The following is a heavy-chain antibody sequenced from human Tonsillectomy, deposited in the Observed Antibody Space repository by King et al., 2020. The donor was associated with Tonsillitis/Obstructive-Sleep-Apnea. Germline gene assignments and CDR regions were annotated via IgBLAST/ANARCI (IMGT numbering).Heavy chain of an antibody. V-gene: IGHV4-59*01. Sequence: QLQESGPGLVKPSETLSLTCTVSGGSIISYYWSWIRQPPGKGLEWIGYIDYSGSTKYSPSLKTRVTISVDTYKNQFSLKVNSVTAADTAVYYCAREEYGMDVWGQGTTVTVSS. CDR2: IDYSGST. J-gene: IGHJ6*02. CDR1: GGSIISYY. CDR3: AREEYGMDV.